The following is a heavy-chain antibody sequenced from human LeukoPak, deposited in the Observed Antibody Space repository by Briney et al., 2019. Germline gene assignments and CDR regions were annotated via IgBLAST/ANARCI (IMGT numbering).Heavy chain of an antibody. CDR3: AKGDSSSWYRGAFDI. CDR2: ISGSGGST. D-gene: IGHD6-13*01. J-gene: IGHJ3*02. Sequence: PGGSLRLSCAASGFTFSSYAMSWVRQAPGKGLEWVSAISGSGGSTYYADSVKVRFTISRDNSKNTLYLQMNSLRAEDTAVYYCAKGDSSSWYRGAFDIWGQGTMVTVSS. V-gene: IGHV3-23*01. CDR1: GFTFSSYA.